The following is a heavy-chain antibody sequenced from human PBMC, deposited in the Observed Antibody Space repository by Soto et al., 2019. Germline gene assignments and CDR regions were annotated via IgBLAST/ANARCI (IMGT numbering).Heavy chain of an antibody. CDR1: GGSISSSSYY. J-gene: IGHJ6*03. V-gene: IGHV4-39*01. CDR2: IYYSGST. CDR3: ARHIRRWTVTFPYYYYMDV. D-gene: IGHD4-4*01. Sequence: PSETLSLTCTVSGGSISSSSYYWGWIRQPPGKGLEWIGSIYYSGSTYYNPSLKSRVTISVDTSKNQFSLKLSSVTAADTAVYYCARHIRRWTVTFPYYYYMDVWGKGTTVTVSS.